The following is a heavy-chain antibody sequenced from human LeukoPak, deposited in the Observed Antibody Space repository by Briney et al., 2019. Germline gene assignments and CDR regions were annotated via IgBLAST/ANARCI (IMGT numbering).Heavy chain of an antibody. CDR2: INPNSGGT. J-gene: IGHJ4*02. V-gene: IGHV1-2*02. CDR3: ARGRRGGGVIVTYYFDY. D-gene: IGHD3-16*02. CDR1: GYTFTGYY. Sequence: ASVKVSCRASGYTFTGYYMHWVRQAPGQGLEWMGWINPNSGGTNYAQKFQGRVTTTRDTSLSTAYMELSRLRSDDTAVYYCARGRRGGGVIVTYYFDYWGQGTLVTVSS.